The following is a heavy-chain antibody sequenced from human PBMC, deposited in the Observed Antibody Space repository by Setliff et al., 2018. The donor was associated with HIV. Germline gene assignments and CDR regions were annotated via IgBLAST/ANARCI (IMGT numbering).Heavy chain of an antibody. Sequence: KSSETLSLTCTVSDGSVSSTGYYWSWLRQHPGKGLEWIGNIYYSGSTNYNPSLKSRVTMSVDTSRTQFSLKLRSVTAADTAVYYCARHPPNLDWLDPWGQGTLVTVSS. CDR2: IYYSGST. CDR1: DGSVSSTGYY. J-gene: IGHJ5*02. V-gene: IGHV4-61*08. CDR3: ARHPPNLDWLDP.